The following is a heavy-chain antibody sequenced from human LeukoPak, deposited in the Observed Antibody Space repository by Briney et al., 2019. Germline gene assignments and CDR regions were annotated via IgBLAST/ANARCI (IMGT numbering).Heavy chain of an antibody. CDR3: ARAPYQGYIPVFYYMDV. Sequence: SETLSLTCTVSGGSISSSSYYWGWIRQPPGKGLEWIGSIYYSGSTYYNPSLKSRVTISVDTSKNQFSLKLSSVTAADTAVYYCARAPYQGYIPVFYYMDVWGKGTTVPVSS. CDR1: GGSISSSSYY. CDR2: IYYSGST. V-gene: IGHV4-39*07. J-gene: IGHJ6*03. D-gene: IGHD2-2*02.